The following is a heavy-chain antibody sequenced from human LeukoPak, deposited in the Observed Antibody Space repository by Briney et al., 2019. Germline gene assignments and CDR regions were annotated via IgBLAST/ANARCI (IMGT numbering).Heavy chain of an antibody. D-gene: IGHD3-10*01. J-gene: IGHJ6*02. CDR1: GYSFTSYW. V-gene: IGHV5-51*01. CDR3: ARHVFYYGSGSYSGYYYYGMDV. Sequence: GESLKISCKGSGYSFTSYWIGWVRQMPGKGLEWMGIIHPGDSDTRYSPSFQGQVTISADKSISTAYLQWSSLKASDTAMYYCARHVFYYGSGSYSGYYYYGMDVWGQGTTVTVSS. CDR2: IHPGDSDT.